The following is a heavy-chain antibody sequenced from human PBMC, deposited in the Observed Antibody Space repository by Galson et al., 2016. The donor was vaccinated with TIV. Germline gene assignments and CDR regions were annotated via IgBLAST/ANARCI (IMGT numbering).Heavy chain of an antibody. V-gene: IGHV3-66*03. CDR3: ARDRVIDAYYYHYTYGLDV. Sequence: SLRLSCASSGLAVGKNYMTWVRQAPGKGPEWVALISDSGKTYYSESVRGRFTISRDNSRNTLYLQMSGLRAEDTAVYYCARDRVIDAYYYHYTYGLDVWGLGTTVTVSS. CDR2: ISDSGKT. J-gene: IGHJ6*02. D-gene: IGHD2-21*01. CDR1: GLAVGKNY.